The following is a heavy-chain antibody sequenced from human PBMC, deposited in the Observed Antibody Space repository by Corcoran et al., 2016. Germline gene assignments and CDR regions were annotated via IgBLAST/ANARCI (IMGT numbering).Heavy chain of an antibody. CDR3: ARELSYYDSSGYSYYVDY. J-gene: IGHJ4*02. Sequence: QVQLVQSGAEVKKPGASVKVSCKASGYTFTSYAMHWVRQAPGQRLEWMGWINAVNGNTKYSQKFQGRVTITRDTSASTAYMELRSLRSEYPAVYYCARELSYYDSSGYSYYVDYWGQGSRVTVSS. CDR2: INAVNGNT. D-gene: IGHD3-22*01. V-gene: IGHV1-3*01. CDR1: GYTFTSYA.